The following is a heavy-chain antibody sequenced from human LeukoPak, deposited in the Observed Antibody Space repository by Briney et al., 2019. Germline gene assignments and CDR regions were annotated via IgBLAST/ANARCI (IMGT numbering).Heavy chain of an antibody. CDR3: ARDQGRNYDFWSGSEY. CDR1: GGSISSYY. CDR2: IYTSGST. J-gene: IGHJ4*02. Sequence: SETLSLTCTVSGGSISSYYWSWIRQPAGKGLEWIGRIYTSGSTNYNPSLKSRVTMSVDTSKNQFSLKLSSVTAADTAVYYCARDQGRNYDFWSGSEYWGQGTLVTVSS. D-gene: IGHD3-3*01. V-gene: IGHV4-4*07.